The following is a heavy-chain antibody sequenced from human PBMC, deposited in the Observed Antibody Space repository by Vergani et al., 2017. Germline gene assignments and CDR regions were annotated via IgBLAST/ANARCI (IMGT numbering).Heavy chain of an antibody. J-gene: IGHJ3*02. D-gene: IGHD6-13*01. CDR1: GYSFTSYW. CDR2: IDPSDSYT. Sequence: EVQLVQSGAEVKKPGESLRISCKGSGYSFTSYWISWVRQMPGKGLEWMGRIDPSDSYTNYSPSFHGPVTISADKSISTAYLQWGSLKASDTAMYYCAIPLALAAAGTGDAFDIWGQGTMVTVSS. V-gene: IGHV5-10-1*01. CDR3: AIPLALAAAGTGDAFDI.